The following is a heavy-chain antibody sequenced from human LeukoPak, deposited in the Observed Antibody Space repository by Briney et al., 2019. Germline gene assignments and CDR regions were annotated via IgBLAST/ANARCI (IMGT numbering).Heavy chain of an antibody. CDR1: GFTFSSYA. Sequence: TGGSLRLSCAASGFTFSSYAMSWVRQAPGKGLEWVSAISGSGGSTYYADSVKGRFTISRDNSKNTLYLQMNRLRAEDTAVYYCAKSASMIVVVITTLDYWGQGTLVTVSS. V-gene: IGHV3-23*01. CDR3: AKSASMIVVVITTLDY. D-gene: IGHD3-22*01. CDR2: ISGSGGST. J-gene: IGHJ4*02.